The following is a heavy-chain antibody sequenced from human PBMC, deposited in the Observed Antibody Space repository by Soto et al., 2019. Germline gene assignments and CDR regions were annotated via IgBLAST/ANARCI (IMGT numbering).Heavy chain of an antibody. CDR2: IYYSGST. J-gene: IGHJ5*02. Sequence: PSEPMSLSSTVSGGSSSSSSDYWGWIRQPPGKGLEWIGSIYYSGSTYYNPSLKSRVTISVDTSKNQFSLKLSSVTAADTAVYYCASPKIAFYNWFDPWGQGTLVTVSS. CDR3: ASPKIAFYNWFDP. CDR1: GGSSSSSSDY. D-gene: IGHD3-3*02. V-gene: IGHV4-39*01.